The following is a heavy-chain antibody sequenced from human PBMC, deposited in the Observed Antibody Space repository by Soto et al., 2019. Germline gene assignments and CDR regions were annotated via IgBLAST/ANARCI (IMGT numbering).Heavy chain of an antibody. Sequence: SETLSLTCTVSGGSISSYYWSWIRQPPGKGLEWIGYIYYSGSTNYNPPLKSRVTISVDTSKNQFSLKLSSVTAADTAVYYCARDLAAPGYYYYGMDVWGQGTTVTVSS. D-gene: IGHD6-13*01. V-gene: IGHV4-59*01. CDR2: IYYSGST. J-gene: IGHJ6*02. CDR3: ARDLAAPGYYYYGMDV. CDR1: GGSISSYY.